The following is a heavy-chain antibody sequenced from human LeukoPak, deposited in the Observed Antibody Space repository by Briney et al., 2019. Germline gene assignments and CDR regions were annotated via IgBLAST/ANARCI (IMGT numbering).Heavy chain of an antibody. CDR3: AKIERWLVHGFDL. CDR2: ISGNGGST. CDR1: GFTFSSYA. Sequence: GGSQRPSCAASGFTFSSYAMNWVRQAPGKGLEWVASISGNGGSTYYADSVKGRFTISRDNSRNAVFLQMISPRDDDTAIYYCAKIERWLVHGFDLWGRGTLVTVSS. D-gene: IGHD6-19*01. J-gene: IGHJ2*01. V-gene: IGHV3-23*01.